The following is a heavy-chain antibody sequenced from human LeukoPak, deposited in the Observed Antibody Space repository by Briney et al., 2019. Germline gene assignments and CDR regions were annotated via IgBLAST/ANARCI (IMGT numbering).Heavy chain of an antibody. D-gene: IGHD3-10*01. J-gene: IGHJ4*02. CDR3: ARDRAMVRGAMAY. CDR2: INAGNGNT. CDR1: GYTFTSYA. Sequence: ASVKVSCKASGYTFTSYAIHWVRQAPGQRLEWMGWINAGNGNTRYSPNFQGRVTITRDSSASTAYMELSDLSSEETAIYYCARDRAMVRGAMAYWGQGTLVTVSS. V-gene: IGHV1-3*01.